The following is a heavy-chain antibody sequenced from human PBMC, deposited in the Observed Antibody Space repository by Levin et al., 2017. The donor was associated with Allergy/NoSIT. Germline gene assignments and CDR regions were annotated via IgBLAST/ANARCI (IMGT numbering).Heavy chain of an antibody. CDR2: ISYDGSNK. V-gene: IGHV3-30*18. J-gene: IGHJ4*02. Sequence: PGGSLRLSCAASGFTFSSYGMHWVRQAPGKGLEWVAVISYDGSNKYYADSVKGRFTIARDNSKNTLYLQMNSLRAEDTAVYYCAKGLQQLVLIDYWRQGTLVTVSS. D-gene: IGHD6-13*01. CDR1: GFTFSSYG. CDR3: AKGLQQLVLIDY.